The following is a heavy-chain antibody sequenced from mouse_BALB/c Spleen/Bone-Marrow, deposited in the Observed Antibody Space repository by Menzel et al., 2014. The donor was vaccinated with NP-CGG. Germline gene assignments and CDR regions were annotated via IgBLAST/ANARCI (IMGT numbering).Heavy chain of an antibody. CDR2: ISSGGST. Sequence: EVNVVESGGGLVKPGGSLKLSCAASGFTFSSYAMSWVRQTPEKGLEWVASISSGGSTYYPDSVKGRFTISRDNARNILYLQMSSLRSEDTAMYYCAREEYGQKVYAMDYWGQGTSVTVSS. D-gene: IGHD2-10*02. J-gene: IGHJ4*01. CDR1: GFTFSSYA. V-gene: IGHV5-6-5*01. CDR3: AREEYGQKVYAMDY.